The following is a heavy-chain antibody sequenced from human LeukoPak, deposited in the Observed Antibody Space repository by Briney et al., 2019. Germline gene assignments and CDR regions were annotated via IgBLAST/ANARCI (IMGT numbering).Heavy chain of an antibody. CDR3: AREGQWLDYFDY. Sequence: TSETLSLTCTVSGGSISSYYWSWIRQPPGKGLEWIGYIYYSGSTNYNPSLKSRVTISVDTSKNQFSLKLSSVTAADTAVYYCAREGQWLDYFDYWGQGTLVTVSS. D-gene: IGHD6-19*01. CDR2: IYYSGST. CDR1: GGSISSYY. J-gene: IGHJ4*02. V-gene: IGHV4-59*01.